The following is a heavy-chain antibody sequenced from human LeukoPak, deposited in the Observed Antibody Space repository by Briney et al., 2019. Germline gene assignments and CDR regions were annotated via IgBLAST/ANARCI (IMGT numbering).Heavy chain of an antibody. CDR2: ISGTGGTT. D-gene: IGHD5-12*01. CDR3: ARGRGSDY. J-gene: IGHJ4*02. CDR1: GFAFSNHA. Sequence: GGSLRLSCAASGFAFSNHALSWVRQAPGKGLEWVSDISGTGGTTSYADSVKGRFTISRDNSKNTLYLQMNSLRAEDTAVYYCARGRGSDYWGQGTLVTVSS. V-gene: IGHV3-23*01.